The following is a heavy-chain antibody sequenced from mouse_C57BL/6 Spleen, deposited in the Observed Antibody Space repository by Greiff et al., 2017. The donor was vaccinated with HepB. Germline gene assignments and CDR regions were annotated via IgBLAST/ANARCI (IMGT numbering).Heavy chain of an antibody. CDR1: GYTFTDYY. Sequence: EVQLQQSGPELVKPGASVKISCKASGYTFTDYYMNWVKQSHGKSLEWIGDINPNNGGTSYNQKFKGKATLTVDKSSSTAYMELRSLTSEDSAVYYCAIPYYYGGSLWYFDVWGTGTTVTVSS. CDR2: INPNNGGT. CDR3: AIPYYYGGSLWYFDV. V-gene: IGHV1-26*01. J-gene: IGHJ1*03. D-gene: IGHD1-1*01.